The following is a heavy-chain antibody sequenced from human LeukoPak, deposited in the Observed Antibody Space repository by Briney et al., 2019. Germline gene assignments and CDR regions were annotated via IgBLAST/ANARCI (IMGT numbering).Heavy chain of an antibody. CDR3: ARDSLHCSLGVRRYQYYLDV. Sequence: GGSLRLSCAASGFSFDNYAMTWVRQAPGKGLDWVSTISGSGGDVAYADSVKGRFTLSRDNSRKVLDLETNNLRAEDTAVYFCARDSLHCSLGVRRYQYYLDVWGKGTTVTDSS. V-gene: IGHV3-23*01. D-gene: IGHD2-15*01. CDR2: ISGSGGDV. J-gene: IGHJ6*03. CDR1: GFSFDNYA.